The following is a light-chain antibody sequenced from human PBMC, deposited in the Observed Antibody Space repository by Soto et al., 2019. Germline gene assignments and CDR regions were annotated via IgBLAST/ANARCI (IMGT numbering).Light chain of an antibody. J-gene: IGKJ2*01. Sequence: EIVMTQSPATLSVSPGERATLSCRASQSVSSNLAWYQQKPGQGPRLLIYAASTRATGIPARHSGSGSGTESTLATNRLQSEELAVDDCQQYTNWPYTFGQGTKRELK. CDR1: QSVSSN. V-gene: IGKV3-15*01. CDR2: AAS. CDR3: QQYTNWPYT.